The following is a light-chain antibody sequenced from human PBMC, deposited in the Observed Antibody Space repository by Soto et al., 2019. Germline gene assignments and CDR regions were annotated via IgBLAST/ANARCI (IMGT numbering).Light chain of an antibody. CDR3: QQSDSIPIT. CDR1: QSISSY. V-gene: IGKV1-39*01. CDR2: GAS. Sequence: DLQMTQSPSSLSASVGDRVTITCRASQSISSYLNWYQQKPGKAPKLLIYGASSLQSGVPSRFSGSGSGSDFTLTINSLQPEDFATYYCQQSDSIPITFGQGTRLEIK. J-gene: IGKJ5*01.